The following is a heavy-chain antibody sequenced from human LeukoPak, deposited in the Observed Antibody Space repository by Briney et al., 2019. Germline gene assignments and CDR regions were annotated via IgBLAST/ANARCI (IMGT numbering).Heavy chain of an antibody. D-gene: IGHD6-19*01. CDR1: GGSISSSSHY. Sequence: PSETLSLTCSVSGGSISSSSHYWDWIRQPPGEGLEWIGSIYYSGSTYYNPSLKSRVTISVDTSKNQFSLKLISVTAADTAVYYCARREQWLVRDAFDIWGQGTMVTVSS. V-gene: IGHV4-39*07. CDR3: ARREQWLVRDAFDI. J-gene: IGHJ3*02. CDR2: IYYSGST.